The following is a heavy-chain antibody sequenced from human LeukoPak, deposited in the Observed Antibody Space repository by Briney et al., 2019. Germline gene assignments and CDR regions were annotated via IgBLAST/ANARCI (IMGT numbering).Heavy chain of an antibody. Sequence: GGSLRLSCAASGFTFSSYWMSWVRQAPGKGLEWVANIKQDGSEKYYVDSVKGRFTISRDNAKNSLYLQMKSLRAEDTVVYYCAREGGWAYDFWSGYYIDYWGQGTLVTVSS. CDR3: AREGGWAYDFWSGYYIDY. CDR2: IKQDGSEK. CDR1: GFTFSSYW. V-gene: IGHV3-7*01. D-gene: IGHD3-3*01. J-gene: IGHJ4*02.